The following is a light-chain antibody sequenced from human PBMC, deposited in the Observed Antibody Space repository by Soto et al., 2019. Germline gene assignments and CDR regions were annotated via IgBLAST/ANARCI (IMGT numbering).Light chain of an antibody. CDR3: HQYNSYSPT. Sequence: DLQMTQSPSTLSASVGDRVTITCRDSQSVSSWLAWYQQRPGKATKLLIYEASSLESGVPSRFSGSGSGTEFTLTVSSLQPDDFATCYCHQYNSYSPTVAQGTKLVIK. CDR2: EAS. V-gene: IGKV1-5*01. J-gene: IGKJ2*01. CDR1: QSVSSW.